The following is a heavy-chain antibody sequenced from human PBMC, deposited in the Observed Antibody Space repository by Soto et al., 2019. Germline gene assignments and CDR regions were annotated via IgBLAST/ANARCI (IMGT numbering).Heavy chain of an antibody. Sequence: GESLKISCKGSGYSFTSYWINWVRQATGQGLEWMGWMNPNSGNTGYAQKFQGRVTMTRNTSISTAYMELSSLRSEDTAVYYCARGSPYYDILTGYFYPYYYYYYMDVWGKGTTVTVSS. D-gene: IGHD3-9*01. V-gene: IGHV1-8*02. CDR2: MNPNSGNT. CDR1: GYSFTSYW. J-gene: IGHJ6*03. CDR3: ARGSPYYDILTGYFYPYYYYYYMDV.